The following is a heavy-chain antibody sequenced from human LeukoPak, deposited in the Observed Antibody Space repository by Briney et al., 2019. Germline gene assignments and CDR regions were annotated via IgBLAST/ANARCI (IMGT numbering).Heavy chain of an antibody. D-gene: IGHD6-13*01. V-gene: IGHV4-34*01. CDR2: INHSGST. J-gene: IGHJ4*02. CDR3: AGEQQLERVDY. Sequence: SETLSLTCTVSGGSISSYYRSWTRQPPGKGLEWIGEINHSGSTNYNPSLKSRVTISVDTSKNQFSLKLSSVTAADTAVYYCAGEQQLERVDYWGQGTLVTVSS. CDR1: GGSISSYY.